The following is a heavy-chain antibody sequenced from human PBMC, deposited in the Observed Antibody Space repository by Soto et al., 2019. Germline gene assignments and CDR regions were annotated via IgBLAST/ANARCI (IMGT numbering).Heavy chain of an antibody. Sequence: SETLSLTCAVYGGSFSGYYWSWIRQPPGKGLEWIGEINHSGSTNYNPSLKSRVTISVDTSKNQFSLKLSSVTAADTAVYYCARGRRDIVVVPAATYDYWGQGTLVTVPQ. J-gene: IGHJ4*02. CDR3: ARGRRDIVVVPAATYDY. CDR1: GGSFSGYY. V-gene: IGHV4-34*01. CDR2: INHSGST. D-gene: IGHD2-2*01.